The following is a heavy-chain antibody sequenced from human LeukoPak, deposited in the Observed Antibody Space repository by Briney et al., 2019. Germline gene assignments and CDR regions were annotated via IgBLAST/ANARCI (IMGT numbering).Heavy chain of an antibody. J-gene: IGHJ3*02. CDR2: ISGSGGST. CDR3: AAMVRGAHDAFDI. D-gene: IGHD3-10*01. CDR1: GFTFSSYA. V-gene: IGHV3-23*01. Sequence: PGGSLRLSCAASGFTFSSYAMSWVRQAPGKGLEWVSAISGSGGSTYYADSVKGRFTISRDNSKNTLYLQMNSLRAEDTAVYYCAAMVRGAHDAFDIWGQGTMVTVSS.